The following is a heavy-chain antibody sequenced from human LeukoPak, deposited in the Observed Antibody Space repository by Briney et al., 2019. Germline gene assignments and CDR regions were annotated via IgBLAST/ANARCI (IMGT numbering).Heavy chain of an antibody. D-gene: IGHD3-10*01. V-gene: IGHV3-15*01. CDR1: GFTFSNVW. CDR2: IKTKTEGGTT. CDR3: VTRVRSTGDY. J-gene: IGHJ4*02. Sequence: PGGSLRLSCEASGFTFSNVWMNWVRQAPGKGLEWLGRIKTKTEGGTTEYIAPVKGRFTISRDDSKNTVYLQMNSLQTEDTALYYCVTRVRSTGDYWGQGTLVTVSS.